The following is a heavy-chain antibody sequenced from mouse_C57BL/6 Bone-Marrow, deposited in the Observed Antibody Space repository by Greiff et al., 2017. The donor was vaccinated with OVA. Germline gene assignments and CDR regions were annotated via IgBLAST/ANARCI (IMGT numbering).Heavy chain of an antibody. CDR1: GYTFTSYG. CDR2: IYPRSGNT. CDR3: ARSGLITVFDY. V-gene: IGHV1-81*01. D-gene: IGHD1-1*01. J-gene: IGHJ2*01. Sequence: QVQLKESGAELARPGASVKLSCKASGYTFTSYGISWVKQRTGQGLEWIGEIYPRSGNTYYNEKFKGKATLTADKSSSTAYMELRSLTSEDSAVYFCARSGLITVFDYWGQGTTLTVSS.